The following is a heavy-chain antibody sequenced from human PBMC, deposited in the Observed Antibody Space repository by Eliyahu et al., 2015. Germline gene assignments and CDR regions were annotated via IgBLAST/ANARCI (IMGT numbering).Heavy chain of an antibody. D-gene: IGHD3-22*01. V-gene: IGHV4-31*03. CDR1: GXSIXSGGYY. J-gene: IGHJ5*02. CDR3: AREREYYYDSSGGRFDP. Sequence: QVQLQESGPGLVKPSXTLSLTCTVSGXSIXSGGYYWSWIRQHPGKGLEWIGYIYYSGSTYYNPSLKSRVTISVDTSKNQFSLKLSSVTATDTAVYYCAREREYYYDSSGGRFDPWGQGTLVTVSS. CDR2: IYYSGST.